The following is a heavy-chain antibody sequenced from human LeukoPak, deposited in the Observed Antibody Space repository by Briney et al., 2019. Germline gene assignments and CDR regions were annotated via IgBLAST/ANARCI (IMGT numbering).Heavy chain of an antibody. CDR2: IRWNSDRI. J-gene: IGHJ4*02. Sequence: GGSLRLSCAASGFTFDDYAMHWPRHAPGKGLEWVSGIRWNSDRIGYADSVKGRFTISRDNAKNSLYLQMNSLRAEDMALYYCAKDISTNYDCWGYDYWGQGTLVTVSS. CDR1: GFTFDDYA. V-gene: IGHV3-9*03. D-gene: IGHD3-3*01. CDR3: AKDISTNYDCWGYDY.